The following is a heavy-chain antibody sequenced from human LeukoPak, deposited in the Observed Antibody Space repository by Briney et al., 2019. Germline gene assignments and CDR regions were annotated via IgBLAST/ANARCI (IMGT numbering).Heavy chain of an antibody. V-gene: IGHV3-33*01. J-gene: IGHJ4*02. CDR1: GFTFSNYG. CDR2: TWYDGSNK. Sequence: GGSLRLSCAASGFTFSNYGMPWVRQAPGKGLEWVAVTWYDGSNKYYPDSVKGRFTISRDNSKNTLYLQMNSLRAEDTAVYYCARRYSYGFDYWGQGTLVTVSS. D-gene: IGHD5-18*01. CDR3: ARRYSYGFDY.